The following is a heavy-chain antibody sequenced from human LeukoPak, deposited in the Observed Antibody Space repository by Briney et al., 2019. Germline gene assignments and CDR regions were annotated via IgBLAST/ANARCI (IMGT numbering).Heavy chain of an antibody. V-gene: IGHV4-34*01. CDR1: GGSFSGYY. D-gene: IGHD6-13*01. CDR2: INHSGST. Sequence: PSETLSLTCAVYGGSFSGYYWSWIRQPPGKGLEWIGVINHSGSTNYNPSLKSRVTISVDTSKNQFSLKLSSVTAADTAVYYCARADSSSWYHSPYYYYGMDVWGQGTTVTVSS. J-gene: IGHJ6*02. CDR3: ARADSSSWYHSPYYYYGMDV.